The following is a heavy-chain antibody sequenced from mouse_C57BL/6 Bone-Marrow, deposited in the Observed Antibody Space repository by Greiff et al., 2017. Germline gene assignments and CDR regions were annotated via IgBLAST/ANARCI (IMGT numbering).Heavy chain of an antibody. CDR3: TTWGYYGSMCY. D-gene: IGHD1-1*02. J-gene: IGHJ4*01. CDR2: IGAENGDT. Sequence: VQLQQSGAELVRPGASVKLSCTASGFNIKDDYMHWVKQRPEQGLEWIGWIGAENGDTEYASKLQGKITITKDKSSNTAYLQLSSLTYEDTDVYSCTTWGYYGSMCYGGQGTSVTVTA. CDR1: GFNIKDDY. V-gene: IGHV14-4*01.